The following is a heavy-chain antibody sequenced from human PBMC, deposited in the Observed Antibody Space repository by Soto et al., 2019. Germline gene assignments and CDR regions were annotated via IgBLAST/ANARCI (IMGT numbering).Heavy chain of an antibody. CDR1: GGYISNTNW. D-gene: IGHD2-15*01. Sequence: SETLSLTCAVSGGYISNTNWWSWVRQPPGKGLEWIGEIYYSGSTNYNPSFKSRVTISVDKSKTQLSLQLSSVTAADTAVYYCARKKVAQGYFYGFDVWGQGTTVTVSS. V-gene: IGHV4-4*02. CDR2: IYYSGST. CDR3: ARKKVAQGYFYGFDV. J-gene: IGHJ6*02.